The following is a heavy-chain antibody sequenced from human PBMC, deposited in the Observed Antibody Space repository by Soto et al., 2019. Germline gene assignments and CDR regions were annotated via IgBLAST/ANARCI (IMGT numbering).Heavy chain of an antibody. CDR2: MSGSGGST. Sequence: GGSLRLSCAPSGFTVSSYAMSWVRQAPGKGLEWVSAMSGSGGSTYYADSVKGRFTISRDNSKNTLSLQMNSLRAEDTAVYYCAKFSAIFGVAVDAFDIWGPGTMVTVSS. J-gene: IGHJ3*02. V-gene: IGHV3-23*01. D-gene: IGHD3-3*01. CDR3: AKFSAIFGVAVDAFDI. CDR1: GFTVSSYA.